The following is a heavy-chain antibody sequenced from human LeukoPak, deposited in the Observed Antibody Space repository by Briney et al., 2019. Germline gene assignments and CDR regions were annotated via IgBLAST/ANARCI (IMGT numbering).Heavy chain of an antibody. CDR1: GYTFTGYY. J-gene: IGHJ6*02. CDR2: INPNRGGT. CDR3: ASLAGETRGHYHSMDV. V-gene: IGHV1-2*02. D-gene: IGHD3-16*01. Sequence: GASVKVSCKSSGYTFTGYYMHWVRQAPGPGLAWMGWINPNRGGTNYAQKFQGRVTMTRDTSISTAYMELSRLRSDDTAVYYCASLAGETRGHYHSMDVWGQGATVTVSS.